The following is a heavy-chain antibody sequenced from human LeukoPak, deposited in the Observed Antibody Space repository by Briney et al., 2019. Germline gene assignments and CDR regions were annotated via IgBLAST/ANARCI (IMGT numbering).Heavy chain of an antibody. CDR1: GFTFSSYG. V-gene: IGHV3-30*03. Sequence: GGSLRLSCAASGFTFSSYGMHWVRQAQGKGLEWVAVISYDGSNKYYADSVKGRFTISRDNSKNTLYLQMNSLRAEDTAVYYCATDYYDSSGYTAWGQGTLVTVSS. CDR2: ISYDGSNK. D-gene: IGHD3-22*01. CDR3: ATDYYDSSGYTA. J-gene: IGHJ5*02.